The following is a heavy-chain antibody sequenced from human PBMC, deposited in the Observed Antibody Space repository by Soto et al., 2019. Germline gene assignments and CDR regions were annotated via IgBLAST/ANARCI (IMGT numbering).Heavy chain of an antibody. D-gene: IGHD2-15*01. CDR3: ARGISYFDY. CDR1: GFTFSSYW. V-gene: IGHV3-7*04. Sequence: GGSLRLSCAASGFTFSSYWMSWVRQAPGKGLEWVANIKQDGSEKYYVDSVKGQFNISRDNAKNSLNLQMNNLRAEDTAVYYCARGISYFDYWGQGTLVTVSS. J-gene: IGHJ4*02. CDR2: IKQDGSEK.